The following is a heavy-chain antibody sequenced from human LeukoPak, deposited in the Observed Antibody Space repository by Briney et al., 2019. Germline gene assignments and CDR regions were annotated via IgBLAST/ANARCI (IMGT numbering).Heavy chain of an antibody. V-gene: IGHV4-61*01. CDR2: IYYSGST. CDR1: GGSVSSGSYY. CDR3: ARDHRIFTVLYSKRKYYYGMDV. D-gene: IGHD3-9*01. J-gene: IGHJ6*02. Sequence: PSETLSLTCTVSGGSVSSGSYYWSWIRQPPGKGLEWIGYIYYSGSTNYNPSLKSRVTISVDKSKNQFSLKLSSVTAADTAVYYCARDHRIFTVLYSKRKYYYGMDVWGQGTTVTVSS.